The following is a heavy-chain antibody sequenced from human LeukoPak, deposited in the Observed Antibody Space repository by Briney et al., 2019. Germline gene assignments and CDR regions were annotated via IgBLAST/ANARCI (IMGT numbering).Heavy chain of an antibody. Sequence: SETLSLTCTVSGGSISSSSYYWGWIRQPPGKGLEWIGRIYTSGSTYYNPSLKSRVTISVDTSKNQFSLKLSSVTAADTAVYYCARDGAATIPNAFDIWGQGTMVTVSS. CDR2: IYTSGST. J-gene: IGHJ3*02. CDR1: GGSISSSSYY. CDR3: ARDGAATIPNAFDI. D-gene: IGHD6-13*01. V-gene: IGHV4-39*07.